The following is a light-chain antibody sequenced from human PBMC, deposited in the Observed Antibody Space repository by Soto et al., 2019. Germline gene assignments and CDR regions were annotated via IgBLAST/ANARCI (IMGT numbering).Light chain of an antibody. CDR3: QQAYSFPFT. J-gene: IGKJ3*01. Sequence: DIQMTQSPSYVSASVGDRVTITCRASQDISSWVAWFQQKPGKAPKLLVFAASSLPRGVPSRFSGSESGADFTLTISSLQPEDFATYYCQQAYSFPFTFDPGTKVDF. CDR1: QDISSW. CDR2: AAS. V-gene: IGKV1-12*01.